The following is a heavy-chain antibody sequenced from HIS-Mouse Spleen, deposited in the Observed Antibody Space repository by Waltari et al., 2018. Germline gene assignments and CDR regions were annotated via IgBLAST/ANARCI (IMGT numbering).Heavy chain of an antibody. D-gene: IGHD6-6*01. Sequence: EVQLVESGGGLVQPGRSLRLSCAASGFTFDDYAMHWVRQAPGKGLGWVSGIRCNSGSIGYADSVKGRFTISRDNAKNSLYLQMNSLRAEDTALYYCAKDLRPAYSSSPYFDYWGQGTLVTVSS. CDR2: IRCNSGSI. CDR1: GFTFDDYA. J-gene: IGHJ4*02. CDR3: AKDLRPAYSSSPYFDY. V-gene: IGHV3-9*01.